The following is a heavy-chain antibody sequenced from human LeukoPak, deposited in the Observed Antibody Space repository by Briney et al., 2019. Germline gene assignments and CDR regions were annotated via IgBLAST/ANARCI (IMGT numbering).Heavy chain of an antibody. CDR3: ARQQLKTMASFDS. D-gene: IGHD4/OR15-4a*01. J-gene: IGHJ4*02. CDR2: INHSGST. V-gene: IGHV4-4*07. CDR1: GGSITSYS. Sequence: PSETLSLTCTVSGGSITSYSWSWIRLPAGKGLEWIGRINHSGSTDYNTSLKSRLTMSLGTSKNHFSLNLNSVTAADTAVYYCARQQLKTMASFDSWGQGTLVTVSS.